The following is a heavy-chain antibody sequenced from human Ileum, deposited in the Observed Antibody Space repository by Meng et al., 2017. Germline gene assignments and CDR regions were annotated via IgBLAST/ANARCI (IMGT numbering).Heavy chain of an antibody. J-gene: IGHJ4*02. D-gene: IGHD3-10*01. CDR1: GFTFISYA. V-gene: IGHV1-3*01. Sequence: QVHLVQSGSEVKKPGASVRVSCKSSGFTFISYAIYWVRQAPGQGLEWMGWITAGNGNTKYSQKFQGRVTITRETSASTAYMELSSLRSEDTAVYYCARDMPYSSGSFDYWGQGTLVTVSS. CDR3: ARDMPYSSGSFDY. CDR2: ITAGNGNT.